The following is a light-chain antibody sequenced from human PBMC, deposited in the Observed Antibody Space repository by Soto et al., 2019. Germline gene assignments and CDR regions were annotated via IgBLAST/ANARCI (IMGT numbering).Light chain of an antibody. V-gene: IGLV1-40*01. Sequence: QSVLTQPPSVSGAPGQRVTISCTGSSSSIGAGFDVHWYQQLPGTAPKFLIYGHTNRPSGVPDRFSASKSGTSASLAITGLQAEDEADYYCQSYDNTLSGSYVFGSGTKVTVL. CDR3: QSYDNTLSGSYV. CDR1: SSSIGAGFD. CDR2: GHT. J-gene: IGLJ1*01.